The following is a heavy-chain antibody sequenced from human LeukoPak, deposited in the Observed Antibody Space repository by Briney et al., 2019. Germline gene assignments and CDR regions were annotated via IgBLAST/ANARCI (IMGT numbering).Heavy chain of an antibody. J-gene: IGHJ4*02. CDR3: ARGTAVTAGIDY. V-gene: IGHV3-74*01. CDR2: INTDGSSP. D-gene: IGHD2-2*01. Sequence: GGSLRLSCAASGFTFSNYWMHWVRQAPGKGLVWVSHINTDGSSPTYGDSAKGRFTVSRDNAKNTLFPQMNSLRVEDTAVYYCARGTAVTAGIDYWGQGTLVTVSS. CDR1: GFTFSNYW.